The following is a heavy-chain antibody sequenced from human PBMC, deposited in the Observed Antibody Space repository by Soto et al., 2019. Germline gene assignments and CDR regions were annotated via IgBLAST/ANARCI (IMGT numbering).Heavy chain of an antibody. CDR3: ARDHISRYYDFWSGYPTAGGDYYYGMDV. CDR1: GGTFSSYA. CDR2: IIPIFGTA. D-gene: IGHD3-3*01. V-gene: IGHV1-69*13. J-gene: IGHJ6*02. Sequence: SVKVSCKASGGTFSSYAISWVRQAPGQGLEWMGGIIPIFGTANYAQKFQGRVTITADESTSTAYMELSSLRSEDTAVYYCARDHISRYYDFWSGYPTAGGDYYYGMDVWGQGTTVTVSS.